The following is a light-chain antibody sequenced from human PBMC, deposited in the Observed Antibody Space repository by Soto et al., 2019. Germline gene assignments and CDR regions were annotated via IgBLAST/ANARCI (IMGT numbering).Light chain of an antibody. Sequence: QSVLTQPPSVSGAPGQRVAISCTGSSSNIGAEYDVHWYQQLPETAPKRLIYGDNNRPSGVPDRFSGSKSGTSASLAITGLQPEDEADYYCQSYDSSLTTFVFGTGTKGTVL. CDR3: QSYDSSLTTFV. CDR2: GDN. CDR1: SSNIGAEYD. V-gene: IGLV1-40*01. J-gene: IGLJ1*01.